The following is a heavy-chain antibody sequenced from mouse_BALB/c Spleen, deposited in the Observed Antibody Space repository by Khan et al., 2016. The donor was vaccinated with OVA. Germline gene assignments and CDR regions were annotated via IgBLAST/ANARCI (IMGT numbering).Heavy chain of an antibody. CDR2: FYPGSDNT. Sequence: QVQLKESGAELARPGASVKLSCKASGYTFTDYYINWMRQRTGQGLEWIGEFYPGSDNTYYNEKFKGKATLTADKSSSTAYMQLSSLTSEDSAVYFCAKGWTGWFPYWGQGTLVTVSA. V-gene: IGHV1-77*01. J-gene: IGHJ3*01. CDR1: GYTFTDYY. D-gene: IGHD1-1*02. CDR3: AKGWTGWFPY.